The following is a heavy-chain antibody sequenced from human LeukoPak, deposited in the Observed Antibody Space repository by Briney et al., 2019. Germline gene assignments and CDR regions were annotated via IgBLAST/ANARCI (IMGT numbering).Heavy chain of an antibody. J-gene: IGHJ4*02. CDR3: ARWRGLQSEFDC. Sequence: PGGSLRLSCAASGFTFSSHSMGWVRQAPGKGLECVATIGLDGAQKDFVDSVKGRFSLSRDNAKNSLFLGMNRLRVEDTAVYYCARWRGLQSEFDCWGQGTLVTVSS. D-gene: IGHD5-24*01. CDR1: GFTFSSHS. V-gene: IGHV3-7*01. CDR2: IGLDGAQK.